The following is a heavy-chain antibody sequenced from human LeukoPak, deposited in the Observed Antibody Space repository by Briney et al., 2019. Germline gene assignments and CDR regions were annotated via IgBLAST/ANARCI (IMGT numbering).Heavy chain of an antibody. J-gene: IGHJ3*02. CDR3: TRDHFDARPPKPTVFDI. CDR1: GFTLSTYA. D-gene: IGHD3-9*01. V-gene: IGHV3-48*01. Sequence: PGGSLRLSCAASGFTLSTYAMSWVRQTPGKGLEWIAFIYPSSDTINYADSVKGRFTISRENAKKSLYLQMNNLRVEDTAIYYCTRDHFDARPPKPTVFDIWGQGTVVTVSS. CDR2: IYPSSDTI.